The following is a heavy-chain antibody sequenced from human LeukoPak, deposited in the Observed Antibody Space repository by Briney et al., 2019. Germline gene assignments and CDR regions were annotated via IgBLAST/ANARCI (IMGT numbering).Heavy chain of an antibody. J-gene: IGHJ4*02. CDR3: AKDPNWDRGY. V-gene: IGHV3-23*01. Sequence: PGGSLRLSCAASGFTVSSNYMSWVRQAPGKGLEYVSGIGTSASSTTYADSVKGRFTISRDNSKNTLYLQMNSLRVEDTAVYYCAKDPNWDRGYWGQGTLVTVSS. CDR2: IGTSASST. D-gene: IGHD7-27*01. CDR1: GFTVSSNY.